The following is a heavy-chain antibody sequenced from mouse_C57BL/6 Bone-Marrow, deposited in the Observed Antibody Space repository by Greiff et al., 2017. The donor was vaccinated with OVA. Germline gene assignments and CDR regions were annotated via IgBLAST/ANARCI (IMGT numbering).Heavy chain of an antibody. Sequence: QVQLQQSGAELVRPGTSVKVSCKASGYAFTNYLIEWVKQRPGQGLEWIGVINPGSGGTNYNEKFKGKATLTADTSSSTAYMQLSSLTSEDSAVYFCATIYYGYDEMDYWGQGTSVTVSS. J-gene: IGHJ4*01. V-gene: IGHV1-54*01. CDR1: GYAFTNYL. D-gene: IGHD2-2*01. CDR3: ATIYYGYDEMDY. CDR2: INPGSGGT.